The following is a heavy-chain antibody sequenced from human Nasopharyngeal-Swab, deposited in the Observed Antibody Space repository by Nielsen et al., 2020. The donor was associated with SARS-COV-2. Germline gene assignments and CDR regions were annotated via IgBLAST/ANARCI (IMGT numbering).Heavy chain of an antibody. CDR3: ARAGIAAAGGFDY. Sequence: WVRQAPGQGLEWMGWINPNSGGTNYAQKLQGRVTMTTDTSTSTAYMELRSLRSDDTAVYYCARAGIAAAGGFDYWGQGTLVTVSS. CDR2: INPNSGGT. V-gene: IGHV1-18*01. D-gene: IGHD6-13*01. J-gene: IGHJ4*02.